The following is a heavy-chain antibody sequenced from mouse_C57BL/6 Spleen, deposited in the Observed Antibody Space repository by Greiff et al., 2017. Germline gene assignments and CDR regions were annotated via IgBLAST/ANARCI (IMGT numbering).Heavy chain of an antibody. CDR3: ARIGGYAMDY. V-gene: IGHV5-17*01. Sequence: EVQVVESGGGLVKPGGSLKLSCAASGFTFSDYGMHWVRQAPEKGLEWVAYISSGSSTNYYADTVKGRFTISRDNAKNTLFLQMTSLRSEDTAMYYCARIGGYAMDYWGQGTSVTVSS. J-gene: IGHJ4*01. CDR2: ISSGSSTN. CDR1: GFTFSDYG.